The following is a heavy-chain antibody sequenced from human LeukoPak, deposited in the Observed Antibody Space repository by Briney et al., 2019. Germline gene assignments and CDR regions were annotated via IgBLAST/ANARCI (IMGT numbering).Heavy chain of an antibody. D-gene: IGHD3-3*01. Sequence: GGSLRLSCAAFGFTFSSYGMHWVRQAPGRGLEWMAFIQYDGSNKYYADSVKGRFTISRDNSKNTLYLQMNSLRAEDTAVYYCARDLYDFWSGSSNWFDPWGQGTLVTVSS. CDR1: GFTFSSYG. CDR3: ARDLYDFWSGSSNWFDP. J-gene: IGHJ5*02. V-gene: IGHV3-30*02. CDR2: IQYDGSNK.